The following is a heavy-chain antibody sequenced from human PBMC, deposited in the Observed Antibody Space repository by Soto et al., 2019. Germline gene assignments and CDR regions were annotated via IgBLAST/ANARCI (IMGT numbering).Heavy chain of an antibody. CDR2: INSSSSYT. V-gene: IGHV3-11*05. CDR1: RFTFSDYY. J-gene: IGHJ2*01. CDR3: ARIITAAGGRRYFDL. Sequence: QVQLVESGGSLVKPGGSLRLSCAASRFTFSDYYMSWIRQAPGKGLEWVSYINSSSSYTNYADSEKGRFTISRDNAKNSLYLQMNSLRAEDTAVYYCARIITAAGGRRYFDLWGRGTLVTVSS. D-gene: IGHD6-13*01.